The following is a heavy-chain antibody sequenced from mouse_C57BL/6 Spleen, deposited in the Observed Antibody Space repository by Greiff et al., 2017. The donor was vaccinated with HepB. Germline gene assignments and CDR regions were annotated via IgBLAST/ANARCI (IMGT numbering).Heavy chain of an antibody. V-gene: IGHV1-52*01. CDR3: ARTLYYDYGDY. CDR1: GYTFTSYW. J-gene: IGHJ2*01. CDR2: IDPSDSET. Sequence: QVQLQQPGAELVRPGSSVKLSCKASGYTFTSYWMHWVKQRPIQGLEWIGNIDPSDSETHYNQKFKDKATLTVDKSSSTAYMQHSSLTSEDSAVYYCARTLYYDYGDYWGQGTTLTVSS. D-gene: IGHD2-4*01.